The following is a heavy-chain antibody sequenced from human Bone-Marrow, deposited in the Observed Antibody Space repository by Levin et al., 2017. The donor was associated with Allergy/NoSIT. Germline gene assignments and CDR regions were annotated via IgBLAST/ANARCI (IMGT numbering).Heavy chain of an antibody. V-gene: IGHV3-23*01. CDR2: IRADGNSI. CDR1: GFTFSLYA. J-gene: IGHJ4*02. D-gene: IGHD2-15*01. Sequence: LSLTCAASGFTFSLYAMSWVRQTPGKGLEWVSGIRADGNSIDYADSVKGRFTISRDNSKNTLSLEMNSLRAEDTAVYYCARHTYFDYYCSGGNCFVFDSWGQGTLVTVSS. CDR3: ARHTYFDYYCSGGNCFVFDS.